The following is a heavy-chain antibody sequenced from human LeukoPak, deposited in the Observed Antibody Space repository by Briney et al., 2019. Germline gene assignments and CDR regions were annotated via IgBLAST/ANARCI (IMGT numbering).Heavy chain of an antibody. CDR3: AREAAAVGNYLDY. CDR1: GYTFSHYW. V-gene: IGHV5-51*01. D-gene: IGHD6-13*01. CDR2: THPGDSDT. J-gene: IGHJ4*02. Sequence: GESLKISCKGSGYTFSHYWIAWVRQTPGKGLEWMGITHPGDSDTRYSPSFQGQVTISVDKSISTAYLQWSSLKASDTAMYCCAREAAAVGNYLDYWGQGTLVTVSS.